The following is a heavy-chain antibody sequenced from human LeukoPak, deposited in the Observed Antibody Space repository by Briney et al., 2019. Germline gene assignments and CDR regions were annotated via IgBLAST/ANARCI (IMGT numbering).Heavy chain of an antibody. Sequence: ASVKVSCKASGYTFTNYDINWVRQATGQGLEWMGWMNPNSGDTGYAEKFQGRVTITRNTSISTAYMELSSLRSEDTAVYYCARGRNRITIFGVVSTYYFDYWGQGTLVTVSS. CDR1: GYTFTNYD. D-gene: IGHD3-3*01. CDR3: ARGRNRITIFGVVSTYYFDY. CDR2: MNPNSGDT. V-gene: IGHV1-8*01. J-gene: IGHJ4*02.